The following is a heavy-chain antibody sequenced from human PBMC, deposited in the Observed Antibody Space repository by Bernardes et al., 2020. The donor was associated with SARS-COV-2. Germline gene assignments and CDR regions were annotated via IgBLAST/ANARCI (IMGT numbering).Heavy chain of an antibody. J-gene: IGHJ2*01. Sequence: SETLSLTCAVSGYSISSGYYWGWIRQPPGKGLEWIGSIYHSGSTYYNPSLKSRVTISVDTSKNQFSLKLSSVTAADTAVYYCARESSERGFDLWGRGTLVTVSS. V-gene: IGHV4-38-2*02. CDR1: GYSISSGYY. D-gene: IGHD3-22*01. CDR2: IYHSGST. CDR3: ARESSERGFDL.